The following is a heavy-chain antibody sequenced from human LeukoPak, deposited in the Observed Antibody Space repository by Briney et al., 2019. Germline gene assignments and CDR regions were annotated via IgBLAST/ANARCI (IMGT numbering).Heavy chain of an antibody. Sequence: PGGSLRLSCAASGFTFSSYSMNWVRQAPGKGLEWVSYISSSSRTIYYADSVKGRFTISRDNAKNSLYLQMNSLRAEDTAVYYCAGEEYYYDSSGYQNDYWGQGTLVTVSS. J-gene: IGHJ4*02. CDR2: ISSSSRTI. CDR3: AGEEYYYDSSGYQNDY. D-gene: IGHD3-22*01. V-gene: IGHV3-48*01. CDR1: GFTFSSYS.